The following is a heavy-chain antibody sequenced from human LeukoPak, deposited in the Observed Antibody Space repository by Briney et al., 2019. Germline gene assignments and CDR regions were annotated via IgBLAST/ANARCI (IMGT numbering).Heavy chain of an antibody. CDR3: ATGYDHISITFDY. CDR1: GFTFSSYS. D-gene: IGHD3-3*01. J-gene: IGHJ4*02. CDR2: ISSSSSTI. V-gene: IGHV3-48*01. Sequence: QSGGSLRLSCAASGFTFSSYSMNWVRQAPGKGLEWVSYISSSSSTIYYADSVKGRFTISRDNAKNSLYLQMNSLRAEDTAVYYCATGYDHISITFDYWGQGTLVTVSS.